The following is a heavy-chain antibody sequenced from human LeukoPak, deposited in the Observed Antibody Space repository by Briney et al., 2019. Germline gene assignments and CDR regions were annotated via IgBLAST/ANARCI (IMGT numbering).Heavy chain of an antibody. D-gene: IGHD1-26*01. J-gene: IGHJ5*02. CDR3: ARHGPYLGRLGWFDP. CDR1: GGSISSYY. V-gene: IGHV4-59*08. Sequence: SETLSLTCTVSGGSISSYYWSWIRQPPGKGLEWIGYIYYSGSANYNPSLKSRVTISVDMSKNQFSLILSSVTAADTAVYYCARHGPYLGRLGWFDPWGQGTLVTVS. CDR2: IYYSGSA.